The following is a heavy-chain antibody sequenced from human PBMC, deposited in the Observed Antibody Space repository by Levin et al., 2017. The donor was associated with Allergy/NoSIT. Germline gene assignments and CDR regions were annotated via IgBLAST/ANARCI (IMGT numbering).Heavy chain of an antibody. J-gene: IGHJ4*02. Sequence: GGSRRLSCAASGFTFSSYALSWVRQAPGQGLEWVSAIYVSADSTYYSDSVKGRFTISRDSSKNTLYLHMSSLRAADTAGHYCARSSRGYGTFDSWGQGTLVTVSS. D-gene: IGHD6-25*01. CDR1: GFTFSSYA. CDR2: IYVSADST. V-gene: IGHV3-23*01. CDR3: ARSSRGYGTFDS.